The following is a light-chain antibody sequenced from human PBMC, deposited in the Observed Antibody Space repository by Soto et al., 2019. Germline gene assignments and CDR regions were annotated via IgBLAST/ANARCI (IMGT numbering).Light chain of an antibody. CDR2: DAS. CDR3: QQYDALPLT. Sequence: DIQMTQSPSSLSASVGDRVTITCQASQDMSKHLNWYQQKPGKAPTLLIFDASKLERGVPSRFSASGSVTDFTFTISSLQSEDIASYYCQQYDALPLTFGGGTRVEI. J-gene: IGKJ4*01. V-gene: IGKV1-33*01. CDR1: QDMSKH.